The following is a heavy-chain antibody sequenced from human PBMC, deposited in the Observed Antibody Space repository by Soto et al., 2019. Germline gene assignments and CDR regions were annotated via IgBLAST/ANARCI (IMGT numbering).Heavy chain of an antibody. CDR2: IYYSGST. J-gene: IGHJ4*02. V-gene: IGHV4-59*08. D-gene: IGHD5-18*01. CDR1: GGSISSYY. Sequence: QVQLQESGPGLVKPSETLSLTCTVSGGSISSYYWSWIRQPPGKGLEWIGYIYYSGSTNYNPSLKIRVTISVDTSKNQFSLKLSSVTAADTAVYSCARRYGSCFDYWGQGTLVTVSS. CDR3: ARRYGSCFDY.